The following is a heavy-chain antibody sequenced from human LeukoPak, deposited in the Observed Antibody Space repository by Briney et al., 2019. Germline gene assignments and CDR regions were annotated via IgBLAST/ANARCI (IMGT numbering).Heavy chain of an antibody. Sequence: ASVKVSCKASGYTFTSYAMNWVRQAPGQGLEWMGWINTNTGNPTYAQGFTGRFVFSLDTSVSTAYLQISSLKAEDTAVYYRARDDGDYAFNWFDPWGQGTLVTVSS. CDR1: GYTFTSYA. V-gene: IGHV7-4-1*02. CDR2: INTNTGNP. CDR3: ARDDGDYAFNWFDP. D-gene: IGHD4-17*01. J-gene: IGHJ5*02.